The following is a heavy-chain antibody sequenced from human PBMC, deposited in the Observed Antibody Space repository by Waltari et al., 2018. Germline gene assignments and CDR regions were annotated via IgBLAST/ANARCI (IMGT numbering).Heavy chain of an antibody. J-gene: IGHJ4*02. CDR1: GFTFSSYS. D-gene: IGHD6-19*01. V-gene: IGHV3-48*04. Sequence: EVQLVESGGGLLQPGGSLRLSCAAYGFTFSSYSMNWVRQAPGKGLEWVSYISSSSGTIYYADSVKGRFTISRDNAKNSLYLQMNSLRAEDTAVYYCARRYSSGFDYWGQGTLVTVSS. CDR2: ISSSSGTI. CDR3: ARRYSSGFDY.